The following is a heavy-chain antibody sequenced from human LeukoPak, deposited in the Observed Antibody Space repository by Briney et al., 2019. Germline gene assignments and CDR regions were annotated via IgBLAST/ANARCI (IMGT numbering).Heavy chain of an antibody. D-gene: IGHD5-18*01. Sequence: GGSLRLSCAASGFTFSTSEMNWVRQAPGKGLEWVSSISSTSSHIYYADSVKGRFTISRDNAKNSLYLQMNSLRAEDTAVYYCATPYTAMVFEAFDIWGQGTMVTVSS. CDR1: GFTFSTSE. CDR2: ISSTSSHI. J-gene: IGHJ3*02. V-gene: IGHV3-21*04. CDR3: ATPYTAMVFEAFDI.